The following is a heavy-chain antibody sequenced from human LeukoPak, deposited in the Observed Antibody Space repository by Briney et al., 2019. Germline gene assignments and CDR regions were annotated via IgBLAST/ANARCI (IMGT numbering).Heavy chain of an antibody. Sequence: GRSLRLSCAASGFTFRSYGMYWVRQAPGKGLEWLSVIYSGGYTYYADSVKGRFFISRDISENMVYLQMNSLSVEDTAVYFCARGRPAHYFDSWGPGTLVTVS. CDR2: IYSGGYT. J-gene: IGHJ4*02. CDR3: ARGRPAHYFDS. D-gene: IGHD6-6*01. V-gene: IGHV3-66*01. CDR1: GFTFRSYG.